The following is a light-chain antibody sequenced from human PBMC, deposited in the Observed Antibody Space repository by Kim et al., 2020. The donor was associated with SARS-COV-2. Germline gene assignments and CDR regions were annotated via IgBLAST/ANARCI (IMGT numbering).Light chain of an antibody. CDR1: QSVSSSY. CDR3: QQFGSSRLT. J-gene: IGKJ4*01. Sequence: SPGERATRSCRASQSVSSSYLAWYQQKPGQAPRLLTFGASNRATGIPDRFTGSGSGTDFTLTINRVQPEDFAVYYCQQFGSSRLTFGGGTKVDIK. CDR2: GAS. V-gene: IGKV3-20*01.